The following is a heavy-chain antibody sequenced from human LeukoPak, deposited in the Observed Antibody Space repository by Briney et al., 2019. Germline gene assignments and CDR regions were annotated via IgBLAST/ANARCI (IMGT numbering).Heavy chain of an antibody. CDR1: GYIFTSYG. D-gene: IGHD3-22*01. CDR2: ISCYNGNT. V-gene: IGHV1-18*01. CDR3: AREEHYYDSSGYYNPGFAY. Sequence: ASVKVSCKASGYIFTSYGIAWVRQAPGQGLEWMGWISCYNGNTNYAQKLQGRVTMTTDTSTSTAYMELRSLRSDDTAVYYCAREEHYYDSSGYYNPGFAYWGQGTLVTVSS. J-gene: IGHJ4*02.